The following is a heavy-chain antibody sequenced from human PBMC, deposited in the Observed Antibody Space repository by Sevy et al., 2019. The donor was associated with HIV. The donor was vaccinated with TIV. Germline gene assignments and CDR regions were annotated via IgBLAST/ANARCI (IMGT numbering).Heavy chain of an antibody. Sequence: ASVKVSCKASGYTFTSYGISWVRQAPGQGLEWLGWISTLNVNTNNAQKFQGRVTMTTDTSTGTASMELRSLRSDDTAVYYCARDDCSSLSCHGSLLYWGQGTPVTVS. V-gene: IGHV1-18*01. J-gene: IGHJ4*02. CDR3: ARDDCSSLSCHGSLLY. CDR1: GYTFTSYG. D-gene: IGHD2-2*01. CDR2: ISTLNVNT.